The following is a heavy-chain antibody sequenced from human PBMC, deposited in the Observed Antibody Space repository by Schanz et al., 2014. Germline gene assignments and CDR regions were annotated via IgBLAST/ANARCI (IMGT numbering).Heavy chain of an antibody. Sequence: DVQLVESGGGLVQPGKSLRLSCAASGFTFSSYAMSWVRQAPGKGLEWVSLISDSGDTAYYADSVKGRFTISRDNSKNSLYLQMNSLRAEDTAVYHCVSSGSYSSYAFWGQGTLVTVSS. CDR1: GFTFSSYA. CDR2: ISDSGDTA. J-gene: IGHJ4*02. V-gene: IGHV3-23*04. D-gene: IGHD3-10*01. CDR3: VSSGSYSSYAF.